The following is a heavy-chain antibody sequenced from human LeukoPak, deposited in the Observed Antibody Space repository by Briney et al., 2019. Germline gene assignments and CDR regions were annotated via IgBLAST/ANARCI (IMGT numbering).Heavy chain of an antibody. CDR2: INKDGSEK. D-gene: IGHD7-27*01. J-gene: IGHJ4*02. Sequence: PGGSLRLSCAASGFAFSNYWMNWVRRAPGKGLEWVANINKDGSEKYYVDSVKGRFTISRDNAKNSLYLQMSSLRPEDTAVYHCVRGWGYLDFWGQGTLVTVSA. CDR1: GFAFSNYW. CDR3: VRGWGYLDF. V-gene: IGHV3-7*04.